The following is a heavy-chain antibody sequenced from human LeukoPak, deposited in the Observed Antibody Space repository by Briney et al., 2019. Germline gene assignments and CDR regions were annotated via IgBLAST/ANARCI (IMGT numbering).Heavy chain of an antibody. CDR3: ARAKLGGDYYYLDV. CDR2: VYRSGGT. V-gene: IGHV4-38-2*02. CDR1: GYSISSGYQ. Sequence: SETLSLTFSVSGYSISSGYQWDWIRQPPGKGLEWIGTVYRSGGTYYKPSLESRVSISVDTSKNQFSLRLRSMTAADTAVYYCARAKLGGDYYYLDVWGKGTTVTVSS. J-gene: IGHJ6*03. D-gene: IGHD7-27*01.